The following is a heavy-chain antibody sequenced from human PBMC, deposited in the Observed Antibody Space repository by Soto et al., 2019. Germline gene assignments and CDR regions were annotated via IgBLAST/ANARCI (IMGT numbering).Heavy chain of an antibody. J-gene: IGHJ5*02. D-gene: IGHD3-10*01. Sequence: QVQLVESRGGLVKSGGSLRLSCAASGFTFSDYYMSWIRQAPGKGLEWISYISSSGATIYYADSVKGRFTTSRDNANNSLFLEMNSLRAEDTAVYYCVRVGYAYGNDPWGQGTLVSVSS. CDR1: GFTFSDYY. CDR3: VRVGYAYGNDP. CDR2: ISSSGATI. V-gene: IGHV3-11*01.